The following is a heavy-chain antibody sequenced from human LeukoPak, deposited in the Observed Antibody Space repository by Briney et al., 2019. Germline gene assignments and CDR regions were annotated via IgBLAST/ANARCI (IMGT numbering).Heavy chain of an antibody. CDR2: ISGSGGST. CDR1: GFTFSSYA. Sequence: GGSLRLSCAASGFTFSSYAMSWVRRAPGKGLEWVSAISGSGGSTYYADSVKGRFTISRDNSKNTLYLQMNSLRAEDTAVYYCAKDVYCSGGSCYAFDYWGQGTLVTVSS. D-gene: IGHD2-15*01. V-gene: IGHV3-23*01. J-gene: IGHJ4*02. CDR3: AKDVYCSGGSCYAFDY.